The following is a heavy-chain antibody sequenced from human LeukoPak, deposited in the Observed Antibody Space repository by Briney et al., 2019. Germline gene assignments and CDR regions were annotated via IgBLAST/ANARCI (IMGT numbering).Heavy chain of an antibody. CDR3: ARHENWNFPY. Sequence: GGSLRLSCAASGFTFSSYWMTWVRQAPGKGLEWVANINPDGSGKDYVDSVKGRFTISRENAKNSLYLQMNSLRAEDTVVYYCARHENWNFPYWGQGTLVTVSS. CDR1: GFTFSSYW. D-gene: IGHD1-7*01. J-gene: IGHJ4*02. CDR2: INPDGSGK. V-gene: IGHV3-7*01.